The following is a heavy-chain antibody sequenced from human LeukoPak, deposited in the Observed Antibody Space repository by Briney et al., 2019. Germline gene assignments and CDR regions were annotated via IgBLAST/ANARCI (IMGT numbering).Heavy chain of an antibody. CDR3: AREILYDSSAYNV. CDR1: GGSISSYY. V-gene: IGHV4-59*12. J-gene: IGHJ4*02. D-gene: IGHD3-22*01. CDR2: IYYSGST. Sequence: SETLSLTCTVSGGSISSYYLNWIRQPPGKGLEWIGYIYYSGSTNYNPSLKSRVTISVDTSKNQFSLKLSSVTAADTAVYYCAREILYDSSAYNVWGQGTLVTVSS.